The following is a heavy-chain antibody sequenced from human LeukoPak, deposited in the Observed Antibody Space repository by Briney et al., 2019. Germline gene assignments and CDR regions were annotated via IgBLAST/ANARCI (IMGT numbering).Heavy chain of an antibody. V-gene: IGHV3-30*02. CDR3: GKAPRYIDCLLGSGFDY. D-gene: IGHD3-9*01. J-gene: IGHJ4*02. CDR2: IRHDGSNK. Sequence: PGGSLRLSCAASGFTFSSYGMHWVRQAPGKGLEWVAFIRHDGSNKYYVDSVKGRFTISRDNSKNPLYLQMNSLRAEDTAVYYCGKAPRYIDCLLGSGFDYWGQGTLVTVSS. CDR1: GFTFSSYG.